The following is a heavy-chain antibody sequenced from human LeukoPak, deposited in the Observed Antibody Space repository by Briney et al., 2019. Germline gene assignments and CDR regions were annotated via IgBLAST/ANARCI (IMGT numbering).Heavy chain of an antibody. Sequence: GGSLRLSCAASGFTFSNYAIHWVRQAPGKGLEWVSYISSSGSTIYYADSVKGRFTISRDNAKNSLYLQMNSLRAEDTAVYYCARVQRGIAVALDYWGQGTLATVSS. V-gene: IGHV3-48*03. CDR3: ARVQRGIAVALDY. J-gene: IGHJ4*02. CDR2: ISSSGSTI. D-gene: IGHD6-19*01. CDR1: GFTFSNYA.